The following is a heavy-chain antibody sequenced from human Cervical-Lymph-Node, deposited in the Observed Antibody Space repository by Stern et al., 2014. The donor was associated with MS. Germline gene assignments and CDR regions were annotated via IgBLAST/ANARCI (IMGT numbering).Heavy chain of an antibody. D-gene: IGHD3-9*01. Sequence: VQLVESGGGVVQPGRSLRLSCAASGFTFSSYGMPWVRQAPGKGLERVAVIWYDGNNKYYADSVKGRFTISRDNSKNTLYLQMNSLRAEDTAVYYCARAANTFLTGPDYWGQGTLVTVSS. CDR2: IWYDGNNK. J-gene: IGHJ4*02. CDR1: GFTFSSYG. V-gene: IGHV3-33*01. CDR3: ARAANTFLTGPDY.